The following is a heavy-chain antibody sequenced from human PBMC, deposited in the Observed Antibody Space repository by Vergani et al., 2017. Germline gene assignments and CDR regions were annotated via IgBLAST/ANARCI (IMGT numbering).Heavy chain of an antibody. CDR1: GFTFSIYA. J-gene: IGHJ4*02. Sequence: QVQLVESGGGVVQPGRSLRLSCVASGFTFSIYAMHWVRQAPGKGLEWVAVVSSDGSNKHYADSMKGRFTISRDKSKNTLYLQMDTLRVEDTAVYYCARGVLINKVDYWGQGTLVTVSS. V-gene: IGHV3-30*04. CDR2: VSSDGSNK. D-gene: IGHD3-10*01. CDR3: ARGVLINKVDY.